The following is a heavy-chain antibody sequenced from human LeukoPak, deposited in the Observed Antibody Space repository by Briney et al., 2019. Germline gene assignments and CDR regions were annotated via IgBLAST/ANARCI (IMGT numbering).Heavy chain of an antibody. CDR2: IIPIFGTP. Sequence: SVKVSCKASGGTFRTYSVTWVRQAPGQGLEWMGGIIPIFGTPNYAQKFQGRVKVTTDDATGTAYMELSSLMSEDTAIYYCARVDRYHFYLDVWGKGTPVTVSS. CDR3: ARVDRYHFYLDV. V-gene: IGHV1-69*05. CDR1: GGTFRTYS. J-gene: IGHJ6*03.